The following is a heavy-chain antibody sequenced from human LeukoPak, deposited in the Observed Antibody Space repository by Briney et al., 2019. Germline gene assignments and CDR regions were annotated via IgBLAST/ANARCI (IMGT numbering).Heavy chain of an antibody. CDR3: ARDPHALDY. CDR1: GFTLSSYS. J-gene: IGHJ4*02. CDR2: TRSGSSTI. V-gene: IGHV3-48*01. Sequence: GRSLRLSCAASGFTLSSYSMNWVRQAPGKGLEWVAYTRSGSSTIHYADSVKGRFTISRDNAKNSLYLQMNSLRAEDTAVYYCARDPHALDYWGQGTLVTVSS.